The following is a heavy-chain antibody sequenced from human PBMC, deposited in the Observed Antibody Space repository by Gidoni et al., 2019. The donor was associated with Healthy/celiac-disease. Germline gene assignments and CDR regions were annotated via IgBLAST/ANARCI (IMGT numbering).Heavy chain of an antibody. Sequence: QVQLQQWGAGLLKPSETLSLTCAVYGGSFSGYYWSWIRQPPGKGLEWIGEINHRGSTNYNPSLESRVTISVDTSKNQFSLKLSSVTAADTAVYYCARVRSSSWYQVVSRPSRGKYFDYWGQGTLVTVSS. CDR2: INHRGST. CDR1: GGSFSGYY. D-gene: IGHD6-13*01. CDR3: ARVRSSSWYQVVSRPSRGKYFDY. V-gene: IGHV4-34*01. J-gene: IGHJ4*02.